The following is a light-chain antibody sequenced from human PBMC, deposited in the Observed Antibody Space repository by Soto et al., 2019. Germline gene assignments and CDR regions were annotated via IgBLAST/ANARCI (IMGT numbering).Light chain of an antibody. V-gene: IGLV2-14*01. Sequence: QSALTQPASVSGSPGQSISISCTGTNNDVGGFDFVSWYHQHPGKAPELVIYEVSNRPSGVSNRFSGSKSGNTASLTISGLQAEDEADYYCLLYFDGVGVFGGGTKLTVL. CDR1: NNDVGGFDF. CDR2: EVS. J-gene: IGLJ3*02. CDR3: LLYFDGVGV.